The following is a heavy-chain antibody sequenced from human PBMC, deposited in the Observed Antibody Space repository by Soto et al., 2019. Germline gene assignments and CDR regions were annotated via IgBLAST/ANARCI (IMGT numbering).Heavy chain of an antibody. D-gene: IGHD4-4*01. CDR3: ARDPAIYSGKFDYGLDV. J-gene: IGHJ6*02. CDR1: GFTFSSYE. V-gene: IGHV3-48*03. Sequence: GGSLRLSCAVSGFTFSSYEMNWVRQAPGKGLDWVSYIGTSGKTIYYADSVRGRFTISRDNAKNSLYLQMNSLRAEDTAVYFCARDPAIYSGKFDYGLDVWGRGTTVTVSS. CDR2: IGTSGKTI.